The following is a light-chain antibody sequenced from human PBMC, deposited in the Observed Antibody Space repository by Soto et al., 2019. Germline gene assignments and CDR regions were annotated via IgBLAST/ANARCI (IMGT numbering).Light chain of an antibody. CDR3: LQYGDSPRT. CDR2: GVS. J-gene: IGKJ1*01. V-gene: IGKV3-20*01. Sequence: EIVLTQSPGTLSLSPWERATLSCRASQSVTSNYFAWYQQKPGQAPRLLIYGVSSRATGIPDRFSGSGSGTDFTLTISRLEPEDFAVYYCLQYGDSPRTFGQGTKVEI. CDR1: QSVTSNY.